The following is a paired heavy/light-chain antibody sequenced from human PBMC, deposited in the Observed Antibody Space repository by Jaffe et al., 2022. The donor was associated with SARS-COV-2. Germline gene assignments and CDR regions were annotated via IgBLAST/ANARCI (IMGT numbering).Light chain of an antibody. Sequence: QSVLTQPPSVSGAPGQRVTIPCTGSSSNIGAGYDVHWYQQLPGTAPKLLIYTNNNRPSGVPDRFSGSKSGTSASLAITGLQAEDEADYYCQSYDNSLSGFYVFGTGTKVTVL. V-gene: IGLV1-40*01. CDR1: SSNIGAGYD. CDR3: QSYDNSLSGFYV. J-gene: IGLJ1*01. CDR2: TNN.
Heavy chain of an antibody. V-gene: IGHV3-23*01. Sequence: EVQVLESGGGLVQPGGSLRLSCAASGFTFSQYAMSWVRQAPGKGLEWVSTISGSGSDISYAHSVRGRFTISRDNSRNTLFVQMNSLRAEDTALYYCAKLGGSCSDGRCWYLDVWGQGTTVTVSS. CDR2: ISGSGSDI. CDR3: AKLGGSCSDGRCWYLDV. CDR1: GFTFSQYA. J-gene: IGHJ6*02. D-gene: IGHD2-15*01.